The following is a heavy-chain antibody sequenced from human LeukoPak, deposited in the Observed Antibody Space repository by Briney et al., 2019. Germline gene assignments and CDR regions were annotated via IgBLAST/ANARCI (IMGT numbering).Heavy chain of an antibody. Sequence: ASVTVSCKASGYTFTSYGISWVRQAPGQGLEWMGWISAYNGNTNYAQKLQGRVTMTTDTSTSTAYMELRSLRSDDTAVYYCARAPPITMVRDRSHDYWGQGTLVTVSS. CDR1: GYTFTSYG. CDR2: ISAYNGNT. J-gene: IGHJ4*02. D-gene: IGHD3-10*01. V-gene: IGHV1-18*01. CDR3: ARAPPITMVRDRSHDY.